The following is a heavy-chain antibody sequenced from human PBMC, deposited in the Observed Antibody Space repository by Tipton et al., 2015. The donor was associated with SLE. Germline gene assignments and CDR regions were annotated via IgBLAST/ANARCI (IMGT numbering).Heavy chain of an antibody. CDR3: ARVQYTSGSYFFDY. D-gene: IGHD6-19*01. J-gene: IGHJ4*02. CDR2: ISSGSLSM. V-gene: IGHV3-21*03. Sequence: SLRLSCAASGFTFNDQRMTWVRQAPGKGLEWVSSISSGSLSMYYGDSVKGRFTISRDNAKNSLFLQMNSLREDDTAVHYCARVQYTSGSYFFDYWGQGTLFTVSS. CDR1: GFTFNDQR.